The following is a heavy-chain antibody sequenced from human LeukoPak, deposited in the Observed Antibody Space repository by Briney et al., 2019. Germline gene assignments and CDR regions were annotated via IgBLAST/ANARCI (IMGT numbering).Heavy chain of an antibody. V-gene: IGHV3-53*01. Sequence: PGGSLRLSCAASGFTVSSNYMSWVRQAPGKGLEWVSVIYSGGNTYYAESVKGRFTISRDNAKNTLYLQMNSLRVEDTAVYSCAITTYSSAWLDFWGQGTLVTVSS. CDR2: IYSGGNT. D-gene: IGHD6-25*01. CDR1: GFTVSSNY. J-gene: IGHJ4*02. CDR3: AITTYSSAWLDF.